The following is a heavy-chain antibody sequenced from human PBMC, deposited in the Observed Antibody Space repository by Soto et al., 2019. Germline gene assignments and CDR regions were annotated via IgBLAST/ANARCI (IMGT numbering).Heavy chain of an antibody. CDR3: AREWLVTVVMRLRFFDY. CDR2: INSDGSST. Sequence: PGGSLRLAFAASGLTCSSYWMHWVRQAPGKGLVWVSRINSDGSSTSYAASVKGRFTISRDNAKNTLYLQMNSLRAEDTAVYYCAREWLVTVVMRLRFFDYRGQGTLVTVSS. J-gene: IGHJ4*02. CDR1: GLTCSSYW. D-gene: IGHD2-2*01. V-gene: IGHV3-74*01.